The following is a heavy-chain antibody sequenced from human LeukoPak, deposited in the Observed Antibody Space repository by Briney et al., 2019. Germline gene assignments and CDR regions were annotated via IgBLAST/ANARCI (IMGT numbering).Heavy chain of an antibody. J-gene: IGHJ4*02. CDR2: INHSGST. CDR3: ARVNGDYIDY. CDR1: GGSFSGYY. D-gene: IGHD4-17*01. Sequence: SETLSLTCAVYGGSFSGYYWSWIRQPPGKGLEWIGEINHSGSTNYNPSLKSRVTISVDTSKNQFSLKLSSVTAADTAVYYCARVNGDYIDYWGQGTLVTVSS. V-gene: IGHV4-34*01.